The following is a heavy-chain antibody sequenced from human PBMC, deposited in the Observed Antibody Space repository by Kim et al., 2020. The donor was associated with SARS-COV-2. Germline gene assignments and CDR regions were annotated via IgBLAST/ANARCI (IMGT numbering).Heavy chain of an antibody. J-gene: IGHJ5*01. D-gene: IGHD3-3*01. V-gene: IGHV3-74*01. CDR2: INEDGSTT. CDR1: GFSVSSYW. CDR3: SKDTFGPEDS. Sequence: GGSLRRSCAASGFSVSSYWMHWVRQPPGKGLEWVSRINEDGSTTNHADSVKGRFTISRDSAKNTLLLQMNSLRVDDTAVYYCSKDTFGPEDSWGQGILVTVSS.